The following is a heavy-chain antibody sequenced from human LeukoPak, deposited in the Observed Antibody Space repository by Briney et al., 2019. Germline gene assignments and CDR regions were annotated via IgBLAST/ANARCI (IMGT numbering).Heavy chain of an antibody. V-gene: IGHV3-23*01. Sequence: GGSLRLSCAASGFTFSTHAMSWVRQAPGKGLEWVSAISGNGGNTNYADSVKGRFTISRDNSKDTLYLQMTSLRAEDTAVYYCAKVPVVREVIMLGYWGQGTLVTVSS. CDR3: AKVPVVREVIMLGY. D-gene: IGHD3-10*01. J-gene: IGHJ4*02. CDR1: GFTFSTHA. CDR2: ISGNGGNT.